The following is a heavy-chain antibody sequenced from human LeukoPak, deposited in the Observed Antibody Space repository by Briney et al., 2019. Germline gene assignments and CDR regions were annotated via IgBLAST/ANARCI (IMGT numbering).Heavy chain of an antibody. CDR2: IYYSGST. V-gene: IGHV4-39*07. Sequence: SETLSLTCTVSGGSISSSSYYWGWIRQPPGKGLEWIGSIYYSGSTYYNPSLKSRVTISVDTSKNQFSLKLSSVTAADTAVYYCARDPRIRGIAAAGLFDYWGQGTLSPSPQ. CDR3: ARDPRIRGIAAAGLFDY. CDR1: GGSISSSSYY. D-gene: IGHD6-13*01. J-gene: IGHJ4*02.